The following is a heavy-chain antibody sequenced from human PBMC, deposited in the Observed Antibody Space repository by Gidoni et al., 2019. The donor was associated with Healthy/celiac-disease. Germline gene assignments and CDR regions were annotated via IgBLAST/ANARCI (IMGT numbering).Heavy chain of an antibody. CDR1: GCSISSSSYY. J-gene: IGHJ6*03. V-gene: IGHV4-39*01. CDR3: ARWDILYYMDV. Sequence: QLQLQESGPGLVKPSETLSLTCTVSGCSISSSSYYWGWCRQPPGKGLEWIGSIYYIGSTYYNPSLKSRVTISVETSKNQFSLKLSSVTAADTAVYYCARWDILYYMDVWGKGTTVTVSS. CDR2: IYYIGST. D-gene: IGHD5-12*01.